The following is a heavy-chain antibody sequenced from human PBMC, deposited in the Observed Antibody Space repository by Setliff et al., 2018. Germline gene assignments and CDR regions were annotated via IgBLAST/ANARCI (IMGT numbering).Heavy chain of an antibody. Sequence: GSLRLSCAASGFTFRSYGMHWVRQAPGKGLEWVAVIWYDGTNEYYADSVKGRFTISRDNSKNTLYLQMNSLRAEDTALYYCAKDFRISAPFYYYYYGMDVWGQGTTVTVSS. J-gene: IGHJ6*02. CDR1: GFTFRSYG. CDR2: IWYDGTNE. D-gene: IGHD6-13*01. CDR3: AKDFRISAPFYYYYYGMDV. V-gene: IGHV3-33*06.